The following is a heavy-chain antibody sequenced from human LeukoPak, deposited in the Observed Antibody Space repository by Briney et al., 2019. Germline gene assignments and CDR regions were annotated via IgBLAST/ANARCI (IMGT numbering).Heavy chain of an antibody. V-gene: IGHV3-74*01. CDR2: IDTDGSSA. Sequence: GGSLRLSCAASGFTFSNYWMHWVRQAPGKGLVWVSRIDTDGSSATYADSVKGRFTISRDNAKNTVYLQMNSLRVEDTGVYYCASALTTVTPHFHCWGQGTLVTVSS. CDR1: GFTFSNYW. D-gene: IGHD4-17*01. J-gene: IGHJ4*02. CDR3: ASALTTVTPHFHC.